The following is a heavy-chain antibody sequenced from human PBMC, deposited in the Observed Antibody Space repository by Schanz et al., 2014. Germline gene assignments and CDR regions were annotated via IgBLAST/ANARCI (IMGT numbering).Heavy chain of an antibody. V-gene: IGHV3-23*04. Sequence: VQLVESGGGVVQPGRSLRLSCVASGFTFSSYDVFWVRQAPGKGLEWVSALSEGGGGTHYADSVRGRFTISSDSSKNTLYLQMNSLRAEDTAVYFCAKIERNEDWGQGTLVTVSS. D-gene: IGHD1-1*01. J-gene: IGHJ4*02. CDR3: AKIERNED. CDR2: LSEGGGGT. CDR1: GFTFSSYD.